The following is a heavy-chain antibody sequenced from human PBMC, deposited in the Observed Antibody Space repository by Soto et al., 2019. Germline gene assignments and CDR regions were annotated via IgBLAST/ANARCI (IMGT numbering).Heavy chain of an antibody. D-gene: IGHD2-2*01. Sequence: QVQLVEFGGGVVQPGRSLRLSCAASGFTFSNYGMHWVRQAPGKGLEWVAVIWHDGSNIYYGDSVKGRFTISRDNSKNTLYLHMNGLRAEDTAVYYCARGDLPDIVPMPAANYGMDVWGQGTTVTVSS. V-gene: IGHV3-33*01. J-gene: IGHJ6*02. CDR3: ARGDLPDIVPMPAANYGMDV. CDR1: GFTFSNYG. CDR2: IWHDGSNI.